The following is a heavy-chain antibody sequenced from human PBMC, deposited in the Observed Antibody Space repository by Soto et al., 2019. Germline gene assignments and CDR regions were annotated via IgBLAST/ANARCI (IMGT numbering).Heavy chain of an antibody. D-gene: IGHD6-13*01. V-gene: IGHV3-53*02. CDR1: XXTVSTNY. J-gene: IGHJ5*02. CDR3: VRVVAAAGT. Sequence: RLAQTGGGLIQPGGSLRLXCAASXXTVSTNYMGWVRQAPGKGLEWVSLINTGNSSFYADSVKGRFTISRDSSKNTLYLQMNSLRVEDTAVYYCVRVVAAAGTWGQGALVTVSS. CDR2: INTGNSS.